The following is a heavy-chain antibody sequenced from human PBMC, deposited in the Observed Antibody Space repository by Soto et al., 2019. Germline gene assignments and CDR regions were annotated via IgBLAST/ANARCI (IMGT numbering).Heavy chain of an antibody. D-gene: IGHD6-25*01. V-gene: IGHV4-39*01. CDR2: IYYLGNT. J-gene: IGHJ4*02. Sequence: PSETLSLTCTVSGGSISSSSSYWGWIRQPPGKGLEWVGSIYYLGNTYYNPSLGGRVSISVDKSKNQFSLKLSSVTAADTAVYYCVRGAESWGYSSEFDYWGQGTLVTVSS. CDR1: GGSISSSSSY. CDR3: VRGAESWGYSSEFDY.